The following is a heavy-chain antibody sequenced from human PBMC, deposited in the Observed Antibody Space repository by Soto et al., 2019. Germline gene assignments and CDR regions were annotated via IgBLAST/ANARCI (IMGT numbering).Heavy chain of an antibody. Sequence: SVKVSCKASGGTFSSYAISWVRQAPGQGLEWMGGIIPIFGTANYAQKFQGRVTITADESTSTAYMELSSLRSEDTAVYYCAREHHMVRGATYYYYGMDVWGQGTTVTVS. V-gene: IGHV1-69*13. J-gene: IGHJ6*02. D-gene: IGHD3-10*01. CDR2: IIPIFGTA. CDR1: GGTFSSYA. CDR3: AREHHMVRGATYYYYGMDV.